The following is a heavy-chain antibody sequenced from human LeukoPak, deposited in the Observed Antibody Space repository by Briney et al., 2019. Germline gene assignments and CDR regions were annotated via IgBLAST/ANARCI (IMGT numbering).Heavy chain of an antibody. CDR2: IIPIFGTA. Sequence: SVKVSCKASGGTFSSYAISWVRQAPGQGLEWMGGIIPIFGTANYAQKFQGRVTITADESTSTAYMELSSLRSEDTAVYYCARVRTTVVTPGYYYYMGVWGKGTTVTVSS. CDR3: ARVRTTVVTPGYYYYMGV. J-gene: IGHJ6*03. CDR1: GGTFSSYA. V-gene: IGHV1-69*13. D-gene: IGHD4-23*01.